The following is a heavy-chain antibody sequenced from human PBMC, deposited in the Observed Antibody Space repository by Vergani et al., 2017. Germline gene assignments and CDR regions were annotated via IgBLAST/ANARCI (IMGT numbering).Heavy chain of an antibody. Sequence: QVQLQESGPGLVKPSETLSLTCTVSGGSISSHYWSWTRQPPGKGLEWIGYIYYSGSTNYNPSLKSRVTISVDTSKNQFSLKLSSVTAADTAVYYCARADYGDFIRYWGQGTLVTVSS. J-gene: IGHJ4*02. V-gene: IGHV4-59*11. CDR1: GGSISSHY. D-gene: IGHD4-17*01. CDR3: ARADYGDFIRY. CDR2: IYYSGST.